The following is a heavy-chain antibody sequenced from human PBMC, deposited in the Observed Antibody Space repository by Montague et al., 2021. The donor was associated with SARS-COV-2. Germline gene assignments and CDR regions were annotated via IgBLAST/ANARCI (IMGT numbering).Heavy chain of an antibody. Sequence: SETLSLTCTVSGYSINSNYYWGWIRQHPGKGLVWFGWSNHNGTTHYHPSLKSRVTITLDTSNNHLSLKVTPVTAAATAVDYCARAPYYGPGKPYQCDYWGRGTMVTVSS. CDR1: GYSINSNYY. CDR3: ARAPYYGPGKPYQCDY. CDR2: SNHNGTT. J-gene: IGHJ4*02. V-gene: IGHV4-38-2*02. D-gene: IGHD3-10*01.